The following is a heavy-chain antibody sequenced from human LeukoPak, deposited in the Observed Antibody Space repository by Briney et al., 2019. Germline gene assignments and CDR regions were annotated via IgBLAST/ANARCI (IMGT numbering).Heavy chain of an antibody. D-gene: IGHD2-2*03. CDR2: IYHSGST. CDR1: GGSISSSNW. V-gene: IGHV4-4*02. J-gene: IGHJ3*02. Sequence: SGTLSLTCAVSGGSISSSNWWSWVRQPPGKGLEWIGEIYHSGSTNYNPSLKSRVTISVDTSKNQFSLKLSSVTAADTAVYYCARVDIVVVPAAFDAFDIWGQGTMVTVSS. CDR3: ARVDIVVVPAAFDAFDI.